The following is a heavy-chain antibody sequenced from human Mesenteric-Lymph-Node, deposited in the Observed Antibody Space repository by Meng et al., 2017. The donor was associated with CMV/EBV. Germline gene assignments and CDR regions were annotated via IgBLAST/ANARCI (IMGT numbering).Heavy chain of an antibody. D-gene: IGHD1-7*01. CDR3: ARVGITGTKDWFDP. CDR2: IIPIFGTA. Sequence: KASGGTFSSYAISWVRQAPGQGLEWMGGIIPIFGTANYAQKFQGRVTITTDESTSTAYMELRSLRSDDTAVYFCARVGITGTKDWFDPWGQGTLVTVSS. CDR1: GGTFSSYA. J-gene: IGHJ5*02. V-gene: IGHV1-69*05.